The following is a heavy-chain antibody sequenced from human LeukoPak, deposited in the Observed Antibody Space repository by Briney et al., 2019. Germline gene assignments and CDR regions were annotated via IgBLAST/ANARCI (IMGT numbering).Heavy chain of an antibody. Sequence: ASVKVSCKASGYTFTGYYMHWVRQAPGQGLEWMGWINPNSGGTNYAQKFQGRVTMTRDTSISTAYMELSRLRSDDTAVYYCARDGSRSYYSKSYYYYMDVWGKGPRSPSP. D-gene: IGHD3-10*01. CDR3: ARDGSRSYYSKSYYYYMDV. CDR2: INPNSGGT. V-gene: IGHV1-2*02. CDR1: GYTFTGYY. J-gene: IGHJ6*03.